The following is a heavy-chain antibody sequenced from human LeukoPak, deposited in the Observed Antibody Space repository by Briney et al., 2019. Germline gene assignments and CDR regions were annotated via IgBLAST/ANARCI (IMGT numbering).Heavy chain of an antibody. D-gene: IGHD4-23*01. CDR1: GGSISSYY. CDR3: ASSPPEIQWYCCHP. CDR2: IYYSGST. Sequence: SETLSLTCTVSGGSISSYYWSWIRQPPGKGLEWIGDIYYSGSTNYNPSLKSRVTISVDTSKNQFSLKLSSVTAADTAVYYCASSPPEIQWYCCHPGGQGPRVTVSS. J-gene: IGHJ5*02. V-gene: IGHV4-59*12.